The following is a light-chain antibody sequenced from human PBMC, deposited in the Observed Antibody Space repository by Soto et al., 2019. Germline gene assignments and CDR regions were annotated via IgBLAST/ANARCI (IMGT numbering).Light chain of an antibody. V-gene: IGKV1D-13*01. CDR3: QQVRYSPT. J-gene: IGKJ3*01. CDR1: QGISSA. Sequence: AIQLTQSPSSLSASVGDRVTITCRASQGISSALAWYQQKAGKALKLLIYDASNLESGVPSRFSGSGSGTDFTLTISSLQAEDFATYYCQQVRYSPTFGPGTIVDFK. CDR2: DAS.